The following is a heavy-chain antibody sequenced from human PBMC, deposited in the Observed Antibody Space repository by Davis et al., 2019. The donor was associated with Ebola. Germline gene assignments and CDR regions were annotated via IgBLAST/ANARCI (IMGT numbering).Heavy chain of an antibody. J-gene: IGHJ6*02. CDR1: GFTFRSDW. D-gene: IGHD2-2*01. V-gene: IGHV3-74*01. CDR2: INSDGSAT. Sequence: PGGSLRLSCAASGFTFRSDWMHWVRQAPGKGLVWVSRINSDGSATSYAESVKGRFTVSRDNAKNTLYLQMNSLRAEDTAMYYCAREYCSSTSCYEGGYYYYYGMDVWGQGTTVTVSS. CDR3: AREYCSSTSCYEGGYYYYYGMDV.